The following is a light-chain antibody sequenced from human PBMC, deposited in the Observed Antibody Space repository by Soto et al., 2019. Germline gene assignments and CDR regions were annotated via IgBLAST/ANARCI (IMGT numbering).Light chain of an antibody. CDR3: QQYDSSPVT. V-gene: IGKV3-20*01. J-gene: IGKJ1*01. CDR2: GAS. Sequence: EIVLTQSPGTLSLSPGERATLSCRASQSVSSSYLAGYQQKPGQAPRLLIYGASSRATGIPDRFSGSGSVTDFTLTISRLEPEDFAVYYCQQYDSSPVTFGQGTKVEIK. CDR1: QSVSSSY.